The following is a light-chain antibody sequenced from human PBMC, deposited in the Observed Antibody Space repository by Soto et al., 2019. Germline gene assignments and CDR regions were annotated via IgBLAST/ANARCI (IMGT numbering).Light chain of an antibody. V-gene: IGLV1-40*01. CDR2: GNT. CDR1: RSNIGAGYD. Sequence: QSVLTQPPSVSGAPGQRVTISCTGSRSNIGAGYDVHWYQQLPGTAPKLLIDGNTNRPSGIPDRFSGSKSGTSASLAITGLQAEDEADYCCQSYGINLSGVVFGGGTQLTVL. CDR3: QSYGINLSGVV. J-gene: IGLJ2*01.